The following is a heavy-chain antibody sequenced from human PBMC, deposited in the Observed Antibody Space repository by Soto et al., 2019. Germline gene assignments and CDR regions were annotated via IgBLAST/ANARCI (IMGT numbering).Heavy chain of an antibody. J-gene: IGHJ6*02. CDR1: GFTFSSYA. Sequence: GGSLRLSCAASGFTFSSYAMRWVRQAPGKGLEWVSAISGSGGSTYYADSVKGRFTISRDNSKNTLYLQMNSLRAEDTAVYYCAKDRGHYGDPGDYGMDVWGQGTTVTVSS. V-gene: IGHV3-23*01. D-gene: IGHD4-17*01. CDR3: AKDRGHYGDPGDYGMDV. CDR2: ISGSGGST.